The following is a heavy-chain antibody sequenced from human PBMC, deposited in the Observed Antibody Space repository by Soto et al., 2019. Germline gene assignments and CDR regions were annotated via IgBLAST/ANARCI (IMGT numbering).Heavy chain of an antibody. CDR2: ISGSGGST. CDR3: AQDRLFEGDFRSGSPAYYYYYMDV. D-gene: IGHD3-3*01. Sequence: GGSLRLSCAASGFTFSSYAMSWVRQAPGKGLEWVSAISGSGGSTYYADFVKGRFTISRDNSKNTLYLQMNSLRAEDTAVYYIAQDRLFEGDFRSGSPAYYYYYMDVWGKGTTVTVSS. V-gene: IGHV3-23*01. J-gene: IGHJ6*03. CDR1: GFTFSSYA.